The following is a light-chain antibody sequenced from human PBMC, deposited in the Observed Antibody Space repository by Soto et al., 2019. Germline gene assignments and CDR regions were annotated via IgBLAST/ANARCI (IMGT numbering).Light chain of an antibody. CDR2: RNN. CDR1: SSNIGSNY. J-gene: IGLJ3*02. Sequence: QPVLTQPPSASGTPGQRVTISCSGSSSNIGSNYVYWYQQLPGTAPKLLIYRNNQRPSGVPDRFSGSKSGTSASLDISGLRSEDEADYYCAAWDDSLSGRVFGGGTQLTVL. V-gene: IGLV1-47*01. CDR3: AAWDDSLSGRV.